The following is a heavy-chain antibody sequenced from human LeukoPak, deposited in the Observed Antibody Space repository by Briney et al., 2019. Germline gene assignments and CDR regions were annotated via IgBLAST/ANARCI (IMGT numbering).Heavy chain of an antibody. J-gene: IGHJ4*02. CDR2: IYSGGST. Sequence: GGSLRLSCAASGFTVSSNYMSWVRQAPGKGLKWVSVIYSGGSTYYADSVKGRFTISRDNSKNTLYLQMNSLRAEDTAVYYCARDTGGYYDSSGSSHDYWGQGTLVTVSS. CDR3: ARDTGGYYDSSGSSHDY. D-gene: IGHD3-22*01. V-gene: IGHV3-53*01. CDR1: GFTVSSNY.